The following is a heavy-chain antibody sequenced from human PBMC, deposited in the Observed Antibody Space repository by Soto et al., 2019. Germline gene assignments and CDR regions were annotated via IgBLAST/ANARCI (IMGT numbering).Heavy chain of an antibody. Sequence: SETLSLTCTVSGGSISSYYWSWIRQPPGKGLEWIGYIYYSGSTNYNPSLKSRVTISVDTSKNQFSLKLSSVTAADTAVYYCARGSNFDYWGQGTLVTVSS. CDR1: GGSISSYY. J-gene: IGHJ4*02. V-gene: IGHV4-59*01. CDR3: ARGSNFDY. CDR2: IYYSGST.